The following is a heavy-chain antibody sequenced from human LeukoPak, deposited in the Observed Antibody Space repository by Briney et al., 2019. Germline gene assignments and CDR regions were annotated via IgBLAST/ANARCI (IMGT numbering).Heavy chain of an antibody. J-gene: IGHJ6*03. Sequence: PPETLSLTCAVYGGSFSGYYWNWIRHPPGKGLEWIGEINQSGSTNYIPSIKSRVTISVDTSKKQFSLKLCPVTAADTAVYYCAAGCSSTSCYWYYYTDVWGKGTTVTVSS. CDR1: GGSFSGYY. CDR2: INQSGST. CDR3: AAGCSSTSCYWYYYTDV. D-gene: IGHD2-2*01. V-gene: IGHV4-34*01.